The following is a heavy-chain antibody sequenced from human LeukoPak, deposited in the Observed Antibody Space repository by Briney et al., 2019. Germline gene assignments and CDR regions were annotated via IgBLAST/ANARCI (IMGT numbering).Heavy chain of an antibody. J-gene: IGHJ4*02. Sequence: ASVKVSCKASGYTFTGYYMHWVRQAPGQGLEWMGRINPNSGGTNYAQKFQGRVTMTRDTSISTAYMELSRLRSDDTAVYYCARGDLTSIAARMSFDYWGQGTLVTVSS. CDR1: GYTFTGYY. CDR3: ARGDLTSIAARMSFDY. D-gene: IGHD6-6*01. CDR2: INPNSGGT. V-gene: IGHV1-2*06.